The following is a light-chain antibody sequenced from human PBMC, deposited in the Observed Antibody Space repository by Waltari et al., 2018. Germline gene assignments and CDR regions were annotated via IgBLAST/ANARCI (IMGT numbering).Light chain of an antibody. J-gene: IGLJ3*02. CDR1: ALAKKY. CDR3: LSADIGGTFWV. CDR2: KDT. V-gene: IGLV3-25*03. Sequence: SYELTQPPSVSVSLGQMARIPCSGDALAKKYVYWCQQRPGQAPIQVMSKDTERPSGIPARFSGSTSGTTVTLTISGVQAEDEADYYCLSADIGGTFWVFGGGTKLTLL.